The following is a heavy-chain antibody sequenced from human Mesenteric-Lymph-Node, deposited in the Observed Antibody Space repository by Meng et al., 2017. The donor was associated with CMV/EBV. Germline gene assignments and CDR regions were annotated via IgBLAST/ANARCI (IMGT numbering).Heavy chain of an antibody. J-gene: IGHJ4*02. V-gene: IGHV4-34*01. D-gene: IGHD2-2*01. CDR2: INHSGGT. CDR3: ARLGGYCSSTSCSPN. CDR1: GGSFSGYY. Sequence: SQTLSLTCAVYGGSFSGYYWSWIRQPPGKGLEWIGEINHSGGTNYNPSLKSRVTISVDTSKNQFSLKLSSVTAADTAVYYCARLGGYCSSTSCSPNWGQGTLVTVSS.